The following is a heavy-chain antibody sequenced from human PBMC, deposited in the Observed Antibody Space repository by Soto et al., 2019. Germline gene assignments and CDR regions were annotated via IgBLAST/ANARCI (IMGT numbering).Heavy chain of an antibody. J-gene: IGHJ4*02. Sequence: QVQLVESGGGVVQPGRSLRLSCAASGFTFSSYAMHWVRQAPGKGLEWVAVISYDGSNKYYADSVKGRFTISRDNSKKTLYLQMNSLRAEDTAVYYCARDGPPYYNWNYWSFDYWGQGTLVTVSS. CDR1: GFTFSSYA. CDR3: ARDGPPYYNWNYWSFDY. V-gene: IGHV3-30-3*01. CDR2: ISYDGSNK. D-gene: IGHD1-7*01.